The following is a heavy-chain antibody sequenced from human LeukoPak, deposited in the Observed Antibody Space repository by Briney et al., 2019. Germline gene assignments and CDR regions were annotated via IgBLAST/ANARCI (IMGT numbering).Heavy chain of an antibody. Sequence: GGSLRLSCAASGFTFSSYAMSWVRQAPGKGLEWVSAISRSGNNTYYTDSVRGRFTISRDNSKNTLYLQMNSLRAEDTAVYYCAKDQGEEGWYYYYMDVWGKGTTVTVSS. D-gene: IGHD3-16*01. CDR2: ISRSGNNT. CDR3: AKDQGEEGWYYYYMDV. CDR1: GFTFSSYA. J-gene: IGHJ6*03. V-gene: IGHV3-23*01.